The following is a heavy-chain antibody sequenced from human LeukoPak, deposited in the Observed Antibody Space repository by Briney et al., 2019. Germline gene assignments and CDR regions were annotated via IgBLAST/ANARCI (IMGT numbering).Heavy chain of an antibody. CDR3: ANRIAYCGGDCYQNFDY. D-gene: IGHD2-21*02. CDR1: GYTLTELS. Sequence: ASVKVSCTVSGYTLTELSMHWVRQAPGKGLEWMGGFDPEDGETIYAQKFQGGVTMTEDTSTDTAYMELSSLRSEDTAVYYCANRIAYCGGDCYQNFDYWGQGTLVTVSS. V-gene: IGHV1-24*01. CDR2: FDPEDGET. J-gene: IGHJ4*02.